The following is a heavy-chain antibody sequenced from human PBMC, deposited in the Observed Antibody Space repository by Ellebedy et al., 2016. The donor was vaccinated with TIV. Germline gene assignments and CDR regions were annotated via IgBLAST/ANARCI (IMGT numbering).Heavy chain of an antibody. V-gene: IGHV4-59*01. CDR1: GGSISSYY. Sequence: SETLSLXXTVSGGSISSYYWSWIRQPPGKGLEWIGYIYYSGSTNYNPSLKSRVTISVDTSKNQFSLKLSSVTAADTAVYYCAARLHAMGDAFDIWGQGTMVTVSS. D-gene: IGHD2-2*01. J-gene: IGHJ3*02. CDR3: AARLHAMGDAFDI. CDR2: IYYSGST.